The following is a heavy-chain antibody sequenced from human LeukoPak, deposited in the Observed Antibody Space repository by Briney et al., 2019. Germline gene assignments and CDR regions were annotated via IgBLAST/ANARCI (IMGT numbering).Heavy chain of an antibody. CDR1: GGSMSPYH. CDR3: ARESSPDAFDI. J-gene: IGHJ3*02. D-gene: IGHD6-13*01. V-gene: IGHV4-59*01. CDR2: IYYSGST. Sequence: PSETLSLTCTVSGGSMSPYHWGWIRQPPGKGLEWTGYIYYSGSTNYNPSLKSRVTISVDTSKNQFSLKLSSVTAADTAVYYCARESSPDAFDIWGQGTMVTVSS.